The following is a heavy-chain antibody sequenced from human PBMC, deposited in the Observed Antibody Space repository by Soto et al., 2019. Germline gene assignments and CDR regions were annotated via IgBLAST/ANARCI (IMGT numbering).Heavy chain of an antibody. CDR2: IKSKTDGGTT. CDR3: TAPGNQWSYGMVV. D-gene: IGHD2-15*01. J-gene: IGHJ6*02. CDR1: GFTFSNAW. V-gene: IGHV3-15*01. Sequence: PGGSLRLSCAASGFTFSNAWMSWVRQAPGKGLEWVGRIKSKTDGGTTDYAAPVKGRFTISRDDSKNTLYLQMYSLKNENTAVYYRTAPGNQWSYGMVVWRQGTTVTVSS.